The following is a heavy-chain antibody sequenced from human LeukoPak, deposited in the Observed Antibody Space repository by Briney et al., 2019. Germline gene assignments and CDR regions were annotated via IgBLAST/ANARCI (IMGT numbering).Heavy chain of an antibody. J-gene: IGHJ4*02. Sequence: ASVKVSCKASGYTFTDYYMHWVRQAPGQGFEWMGWINPNDGDTNYAQKFQGRVTMTRDTSISTAHMEVSRLRFGDTAVYYCARANFLYCSSSTCLFDYWGQGTLVTVSS. V-gene: IGHV1-2*02. CDR1: GYTFTDYY. D-gene: IGHD2-2*01. CDR3: ARANFLYCSSSTCLFDY. CDR2: INPNDGDT.